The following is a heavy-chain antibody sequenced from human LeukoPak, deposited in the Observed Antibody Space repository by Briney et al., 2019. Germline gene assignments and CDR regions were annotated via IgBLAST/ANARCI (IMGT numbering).Heavy chain of an antibody. V-gene: IGHV3-30*04. D-gene: IGHD2/OR15-2a*01. CDR2: ISYDGRNK. CDR1: EFTFSSYA. Sequence: GGSLRLSCAASEFTFSSYALHWVRQAPGKGLEGVAVISYDGRNKFYADSVKGRFTISRDNSKTTLYLQMNSLRAEDTAVYYCARAKIEFDYYYGMDVWGQGTTVTVSS. J-gene: IGHJ6*02. CDR3: ARAKIEFDYYYGMDV.